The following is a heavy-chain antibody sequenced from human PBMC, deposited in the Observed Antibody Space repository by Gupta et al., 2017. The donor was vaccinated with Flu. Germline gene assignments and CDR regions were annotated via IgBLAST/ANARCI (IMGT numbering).Heavy chain of an antibody. D-gene: IGHD6-6*01. CDR3: ARGSIAARLGGTGFDP. V-gene: IGHV4-34*01. CDR2: INHSGST. CDR1: GYY. J-gene: IGHJ5*02. Sequence: GYYWSWIRQPPGKGLEWIGEINHSGSTNYNPSLKSRGTISVDTSKNQFSLKLSSVTAADTAVYYCARGSIAARLGGTGFDPWGQGTLVTVSS.